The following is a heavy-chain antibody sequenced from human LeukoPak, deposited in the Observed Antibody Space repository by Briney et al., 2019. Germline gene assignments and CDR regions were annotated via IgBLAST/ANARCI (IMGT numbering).Heavy chain of an antibody. CDR2: INSDGSYT. V-gene: IGHV3-74*01. CDR1: GFTFSIYW. D-gene: IGHD3-22*01. J-gene: IGHJ3*02. Sequence: GGSLRLSCAASGFTFSIYWMHWVRQAPGKGLVWVSHINSDGSYTTYADSVKGRFTISRDNAKNTLYLQMNSLRAEDTAVYYCARDSSYSTAIWGHGTTVTVSS. CDR3: ARDSSYSTAI.